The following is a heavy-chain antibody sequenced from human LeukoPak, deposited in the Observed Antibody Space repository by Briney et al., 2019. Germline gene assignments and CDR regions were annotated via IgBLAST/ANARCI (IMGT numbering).Heavy chain of an antibody. Sequence: SETLSLTCAVYGGSFSGYYWSWIRQPPGKGLEWSGEINHSGSTNYNPSLKSRVTISVDTSKSQFSLKLSSVTAADTAVYYCARSKYYYGSGSYLSPEPLYYYYGMDVWGKGTTVTVSS. J-gene: IGHJ6*04. CDR3: ARSKYYYGSGSYLSPEPLYYYYGMDV. D-gene: IGHD3-10*01. CDR1: GGSFSGYY. V-gene: IGHV4-34*01. CDR2: INHSGST.